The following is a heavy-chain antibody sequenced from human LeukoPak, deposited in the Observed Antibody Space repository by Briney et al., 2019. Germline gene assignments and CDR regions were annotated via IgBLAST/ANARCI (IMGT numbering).Heavy chain of an antibody. Sequence: SVKVSCKAYGGTFSSYAISWVRQAPGQGLEWMGRIIPILGIANYAQKFQGRVTITADKSTSTAYMELSSLRSEDTAVYYCARDQTSSGSGSCYYYGMDVWGQGTTVTVSS. CDR3: ARDQTSSGSGSCYYYGMDV. V-gene: IGHV1-69*04. CDR1: GGTFSSYA. CDR2: IIPILGIA. J-gene: IGHJ6*02. D-gene: IGHD3-10*01.